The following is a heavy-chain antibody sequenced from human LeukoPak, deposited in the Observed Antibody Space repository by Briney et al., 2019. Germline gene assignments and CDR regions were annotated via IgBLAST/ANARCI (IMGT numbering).Heavy chain of an antibody. V-gene: IGHV3-23*01. J-gene: IGHJ3*02. CDR1: GFAFSSYA. Sequence: GGSLRLSCAASGFAFSSYAMSWVRQAPGKGLEWVSAISGSGGSTYYADSVKGRFTISRGNAKNSLYLQMNSLRAEDTAVYYCARDLRVEDAFDIWGQGTMVTVSS. CDR2: ISGSGGST. D-gene: IGHD3-3*01. CDR3: ARDLRVEDAFDI.